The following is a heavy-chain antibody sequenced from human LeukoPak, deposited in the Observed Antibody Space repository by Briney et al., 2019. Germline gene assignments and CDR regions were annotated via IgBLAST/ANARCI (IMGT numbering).Heavy chain of an antibody. Sequence: ASVKVSCKASGYTFTSYDINWVRQATGQGLEWMGWISAYNGNTNYAQKLQGRVTMTTDTSTSTAYMELRSLRSDDTALYYCARDPPRLRSAVAAFDIWGQGTMVTVSS. J-gene: IGHJ3*02. CDR1: GYTFTSYD. CDR2: ISAYNGNT. V-gene: IGHV1-18*01. D-gene: IGHD4-17*01. CDR3: ARDPPRLRSAVAAFDI.